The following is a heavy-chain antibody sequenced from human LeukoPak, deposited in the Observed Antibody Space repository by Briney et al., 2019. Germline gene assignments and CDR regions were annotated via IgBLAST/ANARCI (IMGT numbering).Heavy chain of an antibody. CDR3: ARERLSYGSGSYFFDY. D-gene: IGHD3-10*01. J-gene: IGHJ4*02. Sequence: SETLSLTCTVSSGSISSDNHYWGWIRQPPGKGLEWIACIYHSGSTYYNESLKSRVTISVDTSKNQFSLKLSSVTAADTAVYYCARERLSYGSGSYFFDYWGQGTLVTVSS. CDR2: IYHSGST. CDR1: SGSISSDNHY. V-gene: IGHV4-39*07.